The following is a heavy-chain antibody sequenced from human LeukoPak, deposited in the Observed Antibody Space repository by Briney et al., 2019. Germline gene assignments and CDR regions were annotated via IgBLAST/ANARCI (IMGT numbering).Heavy chain of an antibody. CDR1: GYTFTGYY. V-gene: IGHV1-2*06. CDR3: ARGQSFRDGYNYGDAFDI. D-gene: IGHD5-24*01. CDR2: INPNSGGT. Sequence: ASVKVSCKASGYTFTGYYMHWVRQAPGQGLEWMGRINPNSGGTNYAQKFQGRVTMTRDTSISTAYMELSSLRSEDTAVYYCARGQSFRDGYNYGDAFDIWGQGTMVTVSS. J-gene: IGHJ3*02.